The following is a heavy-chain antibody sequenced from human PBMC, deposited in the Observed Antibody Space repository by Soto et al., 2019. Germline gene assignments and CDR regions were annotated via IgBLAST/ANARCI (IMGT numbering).Heavy chain of an antibody. CDR2: MNPNSGNT. Sequence: ASVKVSCKASGYTFTSCDINWVRQATGQGFEWMGWMNPNSGNTGYAQKFQGRVTMTRDTSITTAYMELSSLRSEDTAVYYCAKSTRNWGFDNSAERPLVTVSS. D-gene: IGHD7-27*01. CDR1: GYTFTSCD. CDR3: AKSTRNWGFDN. V-gene: IGHV1-8*01. J-gene: IGHJ4*02.